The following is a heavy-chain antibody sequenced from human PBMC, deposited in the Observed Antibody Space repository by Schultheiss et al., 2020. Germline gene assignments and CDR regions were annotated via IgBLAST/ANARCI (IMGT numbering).Heavy chain of an antibody. CDR2: ISYDGSNK. D-gene: IGHD1-26*01. CDR1: GFTFSSYA. J-gene: IGHJ4*02. V-gene: IGHV3-30-3*01. Sequence: GGSLRLSCAASGFTFSSYAMSWVRQAPGKGLEWVAVISYDGSNKYYADSVKGRFTISRDNSKNTLYLQMNSLRAEDTAVYYCARGGGSGSYHGSFYYWGQGTLVTVYS. CDR3: ARGGGSGSYHGSFYY.